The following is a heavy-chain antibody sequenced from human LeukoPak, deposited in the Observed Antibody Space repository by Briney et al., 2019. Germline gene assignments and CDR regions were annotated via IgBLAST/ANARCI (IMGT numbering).Heavy chain of an antibody. D-gene: IGHD4-17*01. CDR1: GFSISSYE. J-gene: IGHJ4*02. Sequence: GGSLRLSCAASGFSISSYEMIWVRQAPGKGLEWVSYISSGSSTIYYADSVKGRFSISRDNAKNSLYLQMDSLRAEDTALYYCASHYGDYSFDYWGQGTLVTVSS. CDR2: ISSGSSTI. CDR3: ASHYGDYSFDY. V-gene: IGHV3-48*03.